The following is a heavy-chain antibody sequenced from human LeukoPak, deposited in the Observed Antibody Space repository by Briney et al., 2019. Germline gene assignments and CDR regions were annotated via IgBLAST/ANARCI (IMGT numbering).Heavy chain of an antibody. CDR1: GYTFTGYY. CDR2: INPNSGGT. D-gene: IGHD3-3*01. J-gene: IGHJ6*02. V-gene: IGHV1-2*02. CDR3: ARESYYYDFWSGAPYYHYGMDV. Sequence: ASVKVSCKASGYTFTGYYMHWVRQAPGQGLEWMGWINPNSGGTNYAQKFQGRDTMTRDTSISTAYMELRRLRSDDTAVYYCARESYYYDFWSGAPYYHYGMDVWGQGTTVTVSS.